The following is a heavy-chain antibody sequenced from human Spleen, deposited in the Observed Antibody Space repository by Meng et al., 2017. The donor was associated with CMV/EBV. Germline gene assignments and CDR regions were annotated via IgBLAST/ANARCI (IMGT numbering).Heavy chain of an antibody. V-gene: IGHV4-61*01. J-gene: IGHJ6*02. CDR2: IYYSGST. CDR1: GGSVSSGSYY. Sequence: SETLSLTCTVSGGSVSSGSYYWSWIRQPPGKGLEWIGYIYYSGSTNYNPSLKSRVTISVDTSKNQFSLKLSSVTAADTAVYYCARGGDYYYYYGMDVWGQGTTVTVSS. CDR3: ARGGDYYYYYGMDV.